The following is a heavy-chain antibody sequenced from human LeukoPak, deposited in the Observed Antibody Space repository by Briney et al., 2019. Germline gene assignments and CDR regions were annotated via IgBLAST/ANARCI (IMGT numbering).Heavy chain of an antibody. CDR3: AKEGTDSKPSDLDD. J-gene: IGHJ4*02. Sequence: PGGSLRLSCAASGFIFTDYGMHWVRQAPGKGLEWVAFIRDDGSNKYYVDSVKGRFTISRDNSQNTLYLPMDSLRTEDTAVYYCAKEGTDSKPSDLDDWGQGILVTVSS. D-gene: IGHD1-1*01. CDR2: IRDDGSNK. CDR1: GFIFTDYG. V-gene: IGHV3-30*02.